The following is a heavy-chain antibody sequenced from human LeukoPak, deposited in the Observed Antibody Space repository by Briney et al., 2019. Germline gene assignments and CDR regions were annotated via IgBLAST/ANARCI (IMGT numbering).Heavy chain of an antibody. D-gene: IGHD2-15*01. J-gene: IGHJ4*02. CDR2: ISYDGSNE. Sequence: GRSLRLSGAASGFAFSNYPMHWVRQAPGKGLEWVAVISYDGSNEYYADSVKGRFTISRDNSKNTLYLQMNSLGPEDTAVYYCARGGYCSGASCYPVDYWGQGTLVTVSS. CDR3: ARGGYCSGASCYPVDY. CDR1: GFAFSNYP. V-gene: IGHV3-30-3*01.